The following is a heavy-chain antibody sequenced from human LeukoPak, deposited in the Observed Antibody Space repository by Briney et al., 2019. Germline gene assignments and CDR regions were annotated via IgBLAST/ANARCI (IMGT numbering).Heavy chain of an antibody. D-gene: IGHD3-22*01. CDR2: INHSGST. CDR3: AREAIRDSSRDYYYMDV. J-gene: IGHJ6*03. V-gene: IGHV4-34*01. Sequence: SETLSLTCTVSGGSISSYYWSWIRQPPGKGLEWIGEINHSGSTNYNPSLKSRVTISVDTSKNQFSLKLSSVTAADTAVYYCAREAIRDSSRDYYYMDVWGKGTTVTISS. CDR1: GGSISSYY.